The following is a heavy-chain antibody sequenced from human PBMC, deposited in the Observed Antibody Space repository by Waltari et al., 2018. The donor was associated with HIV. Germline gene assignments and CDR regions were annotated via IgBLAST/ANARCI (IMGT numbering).Heavy chain of an antibody. CDR1: GFTFSSYW. V-gene: IGHV3-7*01. D-gene: IGHD2-21*02. CDR3: WAYCGGDCPVDY. J-gene: IGHJ4*02. CDR2: IKPDGSEK. Sequence: EVQLVESGGGLVQPGGSLRLSCAASGFTFSSYWMSWVRQALGKGLEGVANIKPDGSEKYYVDSVKGRFTISRDNAKNSLYLQMNSLRAEDTAVYYCWAYCGGDCPVDYWGQGTLVSVSS.